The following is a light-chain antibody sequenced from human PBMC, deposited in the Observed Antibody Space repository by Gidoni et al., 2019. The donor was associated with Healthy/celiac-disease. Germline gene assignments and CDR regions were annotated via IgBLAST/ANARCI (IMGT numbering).Light chain of an antibody. CDR1: SSDVGGYNY. CDR3: SSYTSSSTLDV. V-gene: IGLV2-14*01. CDR2: EVS. J-gene: IGLJ2*01. Sequence: QSALTQPASVAWSPGQSITISCTGTSSDVGGYNYVSWYQQHPGKAPKLMIYEVSNRPSGVSNRFSGSKSGNTASLTISGLQAEDEADYYCSSYTSSSTLDVFGGGTKLTVL.